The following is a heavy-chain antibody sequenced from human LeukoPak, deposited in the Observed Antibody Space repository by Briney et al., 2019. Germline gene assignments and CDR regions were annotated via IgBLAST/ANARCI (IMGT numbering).Heavy chain of an antibody. CDR3: ARHLNYYLDY. CDR2: ISSDGSIT. CDR1: GFTFSTYW. J-gene: IGHJ4*02. D-gene: IGHD3-10*01. V-gene: IGHV3-74*01. Sequence: GGSLRLSCAASGFTFSTYWMHWVRQAPGRGLVWVSRISSDGSITGYADSVKGRFTISRDNAKNTLYLQMNSLRAEDTAVYYCARHLNYYLDYWGQGTLVTVSS.